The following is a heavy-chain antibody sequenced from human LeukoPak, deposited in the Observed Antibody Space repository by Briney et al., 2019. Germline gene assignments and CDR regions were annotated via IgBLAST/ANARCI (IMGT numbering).Heavy chain of an antibody. CDR2: ISAYNGNT. CDR3: ARDGIRYSSSWYVDY. CDR1: GGTFSSYA. J-gene: IGHJ4*02. Sequence: ASVKVSCKASGGTFSSYAISWVRQAPGQGLEWMGWISAYNGNTNYAQKLQGRVTMTTDTSTSTAYMELRSLRSDDTAVYYCARDGIRYSSSWYVDYWGQGTLVTVSS. V-gene: IGHV1-18*01. D-gene: IGHD6-13*01.